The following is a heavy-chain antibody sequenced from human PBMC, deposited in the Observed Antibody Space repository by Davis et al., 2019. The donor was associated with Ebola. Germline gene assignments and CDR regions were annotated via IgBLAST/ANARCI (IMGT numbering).Heavy chain of an antibody. Sequence: GESLKISCAASGFTFSSYRMHWVRQAPGKGLEWVAFIWYDGRNTHYIDSVKGRFTVSRDNSKNTMYLQMNSLRLEDTAVYYCAKEPTGHGSGNDYWGQGTLVIVSS. J-gene: IGHJ4*02. D-gene: IGHD1-1*01. V-gene: IGHV3-30*02. CDR1: GFTFSSYR. CDR3: AKEPTGHGSGNDY. CDR2: IWYDGRNT.